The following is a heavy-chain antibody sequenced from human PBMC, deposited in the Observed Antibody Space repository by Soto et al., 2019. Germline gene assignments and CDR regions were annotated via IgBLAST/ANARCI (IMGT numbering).Heavy chain of an antibody. CDR1: GGSISSRGYY. D-gene: IGHD5-12*01. V-gene: IGHV4-30-4*01. Sequence: SETLSLTCTVSGGSISSRGYYWSWIRQPPGKGLEWIGYIYYSGSTYYNPSLKSRVTISVDTSKNQFSLKLSSVTAADTAVYYCARDGYNYPKWFDPWGQGTLVTVSS. CDR3: ARDGYNYPKWFDP. J-gene: IGHJ5*02. CDR2: IYYSGST.